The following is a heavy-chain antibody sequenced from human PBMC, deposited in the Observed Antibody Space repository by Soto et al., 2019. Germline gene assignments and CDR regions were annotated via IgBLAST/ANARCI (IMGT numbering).Heavy chain of an antibody. J-gene: IGHJ6*03. CDR1: GGSFSGYH. CDR2: INDSGKI. V-gene: IGHV4-34*02. Sequence: QVQLQQWGAGLLKPSETLSLTCAVSGGSFSGYHWTWIRQTPGKGLEWIGEINDSGKINYNPSLKSRVTILVDTAKKQISLRLSSVTAAATAVYYCARGVILWFGELSRRGGYYYYMDGWGKGTSVTVSS. D-gene: IGHD3-10*01. CDR3: ARGVILWFGELSRRGGYYYYMDG.